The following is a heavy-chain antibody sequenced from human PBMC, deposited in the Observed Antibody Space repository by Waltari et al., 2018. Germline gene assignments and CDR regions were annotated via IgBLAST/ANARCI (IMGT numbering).Heavy chain of an antibody. Sequence: EVQLVESGGGLVQPGGSLRLSCAASGFTFSNYWMNWLRQAPGKGLEWVANVQHDGTEKYYLDSVKGRFTISRDNAKSSLYLQMDSLRAEDTAIYYCARDGRGVNSQFNLFDLWGQG. J-gene: IGHJ5*02. D-gene: IGHD2-8*01. V-gene: IGHV3-7*01. CDR1: GFTFSNYW. CDR3: ARDGRGVNSQFNLFDL. CDR2: VQHDGTEK.